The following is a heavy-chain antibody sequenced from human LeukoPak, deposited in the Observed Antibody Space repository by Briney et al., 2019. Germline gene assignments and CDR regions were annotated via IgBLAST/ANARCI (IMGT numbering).Heavy chain of an antibody. Sequence: SQTLSLTCTVSGGSISSGGYYWSWIRQHPGKGLEWIGYIYYSGSTYYNPPLKSRVTISVDTSKNQFSLKLSSVTAADTAVYYCAAYGSGSYYGMDVWAKGPRSPSP. J-gene: IGHJ6*02. CDR1: GGSISSGGYY. V-gene: IGHV4-31*03. CDR2: IYYSGST. D-gene: IGHD3-10*01. CDR3: AAYGSGSYYGMDV.